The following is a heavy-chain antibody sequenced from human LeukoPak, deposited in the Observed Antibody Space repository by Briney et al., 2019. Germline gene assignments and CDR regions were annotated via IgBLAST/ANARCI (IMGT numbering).Heavy chain of an antibody. V-gene: IGHV4-4*07. CDR1: GGSISSYY. D-gene: IGHD6-6*01. Sequence: SETLSLTCTVSGGSISSYYWSWIRQPAGKGLEWIGRIYTSGSTNYNPSLKSRVTMSVDTSKNQFSLKLSSVTAADTAVYYCAREGHRIAARAYFDYWGQGTLVTVSP. J-gene: IGHJ4*02. CDR3: AREGHRIAARAYFDY. CDR2: IYTSGST.